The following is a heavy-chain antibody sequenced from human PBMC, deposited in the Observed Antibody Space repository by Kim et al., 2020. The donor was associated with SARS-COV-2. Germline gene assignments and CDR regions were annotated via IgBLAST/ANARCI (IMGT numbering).Heavy chain of an antibody. J-gene: IGHJ4*02. CDR3: ARRKKTYYDFWSGYSPFDY. Sequence: SRVPISVDTSKNQFSLKLSSVTAADTAVYYCARRKKTYYDFWSGYSPFDYWGQGTLVTVSS. D-gene: IGHD3-3*01. V-gene: IGHV4-34*01.